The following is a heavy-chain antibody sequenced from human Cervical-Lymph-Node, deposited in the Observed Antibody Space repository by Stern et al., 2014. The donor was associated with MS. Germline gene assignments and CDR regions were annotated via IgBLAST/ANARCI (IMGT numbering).Heavy chain of an antibody. D-gene: IGHD5-18*01. J-gene: IGHJ4*02. Sequence: VQLVESGGGVVQPGRSLRLSGAASGFTFSRHGIHWVRQATGKGLERVAVIWYDGSKEYYADSVKGRFTISRDNSKYTLYLQMSSLRAEDTAVYYCARERNTYGLYYFDYWGQGTLVTVSS. CDR1: GFTFSRHG. CDR2: IWYDGSKE. CDR3: ARERNTYGLYYFDY. V-gene: IGHV3-33*01.